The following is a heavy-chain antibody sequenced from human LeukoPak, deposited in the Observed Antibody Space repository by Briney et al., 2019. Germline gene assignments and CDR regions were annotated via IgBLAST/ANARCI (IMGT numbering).Heavy chain of an antibody. J-gene: IGHJ4*02. CDR1: GGSFSGYY. CDR2: INHSGST. D-gene: IGHD6-13*01. V-gene: IGHV4-34*01. Sequence: SETLSLTRAVYGGSFSGYYWSWIRQPPGKGLEWIGEINHSGSTNYNPSLKSRVTISVDTSKNQFSLKLSSVTAADTAVYYCARGHLKYSSSYLYYFDYWGQGTLVTVSS. CDR3: ARGHLKYSSSYLYYFDY.